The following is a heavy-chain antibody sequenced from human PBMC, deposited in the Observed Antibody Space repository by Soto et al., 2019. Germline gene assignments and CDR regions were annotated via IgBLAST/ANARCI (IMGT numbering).Heavy chain of an antibody. CDR1: GFTFSSYA. CDR2: ISGSGGST. Sequence: PGGSLRLSCAASGFTFSSYAMSWVRQAPGKGLEWVSAISGSGGSTYYADSVKGRFTISRDNSKNTLYLQMNSLRAEDTAVHYCVPPPYSSRLDYWGQGTLVTVSS. J-gene: IGHJ4*02. V-gene: IGHV3-23*01. D-gene: IGHD6-13*01. CDR3: VPPPYSSRLDY.